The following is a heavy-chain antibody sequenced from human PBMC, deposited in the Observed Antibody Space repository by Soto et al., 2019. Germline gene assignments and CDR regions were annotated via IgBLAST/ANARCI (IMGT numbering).Heavy chain of an antibody. J-gene: IGHJ5*02. CDR3: ARDGYCSSTSCPLHISPWFDP. V-gene: IGHV1-3*01. CDR1: GYTFTSYA. D-gene: IGHD2-2*03. CDR2: INAGNGNA. Sequence: ASVKVSCKASGYTFTSYAMHWVRQAPGQRLEWMGWINAGNGNAKYAQKFQGRVTITTDTSASTAYMELSSLRSEDTAVYYCARDGYCSSTSCPLHISPWFDPWGQGTLVTVSS.